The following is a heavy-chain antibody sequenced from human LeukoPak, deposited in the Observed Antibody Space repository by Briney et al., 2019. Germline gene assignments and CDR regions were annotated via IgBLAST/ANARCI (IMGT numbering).Heavy chain of an antibody. CDR2: IKQDGSET. CDR1: GFTFSSYW. J-gene: IGHJ4*02. D-gene: IGHD6-25*01. Sequence: GSLRLSCAASGFTFSSYWMSWVRQAPGKGLEWVANIKQDGSETYYVDSVKGRFNISRDNAKNSLFLQMNSLRGEDTAVYYCARSGGRGSGWAYWGQGILVTVSS. V-gene: IGHV3-7*01. CDR3: ARSGGRGSGWAY.